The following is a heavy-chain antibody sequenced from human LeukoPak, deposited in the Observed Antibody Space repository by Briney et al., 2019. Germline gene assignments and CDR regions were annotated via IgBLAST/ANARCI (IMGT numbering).Heavy chain of an antibody. CDR2: INPHSGAT. D-gene: IGHD3-22*01. J-gene: IGHJ4*02. CDR1: GYIFTDYY. V-gene: IGHV1-2*02. Sequence: ASVKVSCKASGYIFTDYYMYWVRQAPGQGLESMGWINPHSGATSYAQKFQGRVTMTRDTSISTAYMELSRLRSDDTAVYYCARENKFYDSSGYTDYWGQGTLVTVSS. CDR3: ARENKFYDSSGYTDY.